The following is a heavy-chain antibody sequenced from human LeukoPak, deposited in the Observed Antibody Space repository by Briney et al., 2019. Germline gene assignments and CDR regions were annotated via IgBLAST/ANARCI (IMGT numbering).Heavy chain of an antibody. CDR1: GFTFSSYA. CDR2: ISYDGSNK. V-gene: IGHV3-30-3*01. J-gene: IGHJ3*02. D-gene: IGHD6-13*01. CDR3: ARGGIAAAGPGAFDI. Sequence: GGSLRLSCAASGFTFSSYAMHWVRQAPGKGLEWVAVISYDGSNKYYADSVKGRFTISRDNSKNTLYLQMNSLRAEDTAVYYCARGGIAAAGPGAFDIWGQGTMVTVSS.